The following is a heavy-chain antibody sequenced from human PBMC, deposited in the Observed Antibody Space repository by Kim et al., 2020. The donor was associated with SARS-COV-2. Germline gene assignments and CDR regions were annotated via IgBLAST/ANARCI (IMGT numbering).Heavy chain of an antibody. CDR3: ARDHYQDGMDV. CDR1: GFTFSSYD. J-gene: IGHJ6*02. V-gene: IGHV3-13*04. D-gene: IGHD2-2*01. CDR2: IGTAGDT. Sequence: GGSLRLSCAASGFTFSSYDMHWVRQATGKGLEWVSAIGTAGDTYYPGSVKGRFTISRENAKNSLYLQRNSLRAGDTAVYYCARDHYQDGMDVWGQGTTVTVSS.